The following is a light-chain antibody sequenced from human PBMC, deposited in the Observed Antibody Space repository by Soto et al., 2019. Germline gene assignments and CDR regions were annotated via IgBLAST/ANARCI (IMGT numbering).Light chain of an antibody. CDR2: VNSDGSH. Sequence: QLVLTQSPSASASLGASVKLTCTLSSGHSSYAIAWHQQQPEKGPRYLKKVNSDGSHSKGDGIPDRFSGSSSGAERYLTISSLQSEDEADYYCQTWGTGIWVFGGGTKLTVL. CDR1: SGHSSYA. V-gene: IGLV4-69*01. CDR3: QTWGTGIWV. J-gene: IGLJ3*02.